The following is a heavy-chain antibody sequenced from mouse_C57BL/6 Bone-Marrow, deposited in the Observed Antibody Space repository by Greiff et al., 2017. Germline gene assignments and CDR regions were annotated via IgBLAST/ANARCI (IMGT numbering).Heavy chain of an antibody. CDR2: VYPYNGGT. D-gene: IGHD2-4*01. CDR1: GFTFTDYY. Sequence: VHVKQSGPVLVKPGPSVKISCKASGFTFTDYYMHWVKQSHGKSLEWIGLVYPYNGGTSYNQKFKGKATLTVDTSSSTAYMELNSLTSEDSAVYYCARDLYDYDVSFAYWGQGTLVTVSA. J-gene: IGHJ3*01. CDR3: ARDLYDYDVSFAY. V-gene: IGHV1-36*01.